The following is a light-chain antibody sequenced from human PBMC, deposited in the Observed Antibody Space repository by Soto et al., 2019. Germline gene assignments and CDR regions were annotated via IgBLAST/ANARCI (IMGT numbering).Light chain of an antibody. CDR3: QQYGSSPIT. Sequence: EVVMTQSPATLSVSPGERATLSCRASQSVSSNLAWYQQKPGQAPRLLIYDASNRATGIPARFSGSGYGTDFNLTISSLETEDFAVYYCQQYGSSPITFGQGTRLEIK. CDR1: QSVSSN. J-gene: IGKJ5*01. V-gene: IGKV3D-15*01. CDR2: DAS.